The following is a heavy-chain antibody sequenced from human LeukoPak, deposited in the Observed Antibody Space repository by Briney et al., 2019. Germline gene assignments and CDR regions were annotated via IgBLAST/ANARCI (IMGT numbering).Heavy chain of an antibody. V-gene: IGHV4-59*01. Sequence: SETLSLTCTVSGGSISSYYWSWIRQPPGKGLEWIGYIHYSGSTNYNPSLKSRITISIDTSNNQFSLKLSSVTAADTAVYYCAGFTQYYDFWSGAFDIWGQGTMVTVSS. D-gene: IGHD3-3*01. CDR3: AGFTQYYDFWSGAFDI. CDR1: GGSISSYY. J-gene: IGHJ3*02. CDR2: IHYSGST.